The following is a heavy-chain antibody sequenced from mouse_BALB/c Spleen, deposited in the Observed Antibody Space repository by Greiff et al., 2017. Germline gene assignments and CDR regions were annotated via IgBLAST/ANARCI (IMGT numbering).Heavy chain of an antibody. Sequence: VQLKESGPGLVKPSQSLSLTCTVTGYSITSDYAWNWIRQFPRNKLEWMGYISYSGSTSYNPSLKSRISITRDTSKNQFFLQLNSVTTEDTATYYCARSSYDYYAMDYWGQGTSVTVSS. CDR3: ARSSYDYYAMDY. V-gene: IGHV3-2*02. J-gene: IGHJ4*01. CDR1: GYSITSDYA. D-gene: IGHD6-5*01. CDR2: ISYSGST.